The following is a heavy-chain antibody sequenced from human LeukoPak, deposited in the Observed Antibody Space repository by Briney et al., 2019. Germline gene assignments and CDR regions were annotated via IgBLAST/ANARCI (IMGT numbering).Heavy chain of an antibody. J-gene: IGHJ4*02. CDR3: ARSIFGVVIIDY. CDR2: MNPNSGNT. Sequence: GASVKVSCKASGYTFTGYYMHWVRQAPGQGLEWMGWMNPNSGNTGYAQKFQGRVTMTRNTSISTAYMELSSLRSEDTAVYYCARSIFGVVIIDYWGQGTLVTVSS. CDR1: GYTFTGYY. D-gene: IGHD3-3*01. V-gene: IGHV1-8*02.